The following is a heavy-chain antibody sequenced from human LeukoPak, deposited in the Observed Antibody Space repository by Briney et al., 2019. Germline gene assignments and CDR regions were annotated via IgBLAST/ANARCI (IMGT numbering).Heavy chain of an antibody. J-gene: IGHJ5*02. CDR2: INPKTGST. CDR1: GYSCSGNY. Sequence: ASVKVSCKASGYSCSGNYIHWVRQAPAQVLEWMGWINPKTGSTNYAEKFQGRVTMTRDTSISTCYMELSRLRSDDVAVYYCARSSGGSGRWGDNWFDPWGQGTLVIVSS. D-gene: IGHD3-10*01. CDR3: ARSSGGSGRWGDNWFDP. V-gene: IGHV1-2*02.